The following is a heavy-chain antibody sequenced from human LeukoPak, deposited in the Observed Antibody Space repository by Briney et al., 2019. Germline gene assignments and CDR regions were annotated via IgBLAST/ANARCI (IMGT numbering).Heavy chain of an antibody. J-gene: IGHJ6*04. V-gene: IGHV3-15*01. D-gene: IGHD3-9*01. CDR1: GFTFSNAW. CDR3: TTDAFDYDILTGYYSPGMDV. Sequence: GGSLRLSCAASGFTFSNAWMSWVRQAPGKGLEWVGRIKSKTDGGTTDYAAPVKGRFTISRDDSKNTLYLQMNSLKTEDTAVYYCTTDAFDYDILTGYYSPGMDVWGKGTTVTVSS. CDR2: IKSKTDGGTT.